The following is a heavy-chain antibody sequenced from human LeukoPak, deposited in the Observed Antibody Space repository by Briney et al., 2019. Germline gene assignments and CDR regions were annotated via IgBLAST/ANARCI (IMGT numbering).Heavy chain of an antibody. CDR3: ARDNSGSYYYYGMDV. CDR2: IYSGGST. Sequence: GRSLRLSCAASGFTVSSNYMSWVRQAPGKGLEWVSVIYSGGSTYYADSVKGRFTISRDNSKNTLYLQMNSLRAEDTAVYYCARDNSGSYYYYGMDVWGQGTTVTVSS. V-gene: IGHV3-53*01. J-gene: IGHJ6*02. D-gene: IGHD1-26*01. CDR1: GFTVSSNY.